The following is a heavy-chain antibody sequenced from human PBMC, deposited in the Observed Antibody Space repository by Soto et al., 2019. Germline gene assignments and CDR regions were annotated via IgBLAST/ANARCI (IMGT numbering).Heavy chain of an antibody. CDR3: AKPGYSSGWYRNFDY. J-gene: IGHJ4*02. Sequence: EVQLLESGGGLVQPGGSLRLSCAASGFTFSSYAMSWVRQAPGKGLEWVSAISGSGGSTYYADSVKGRFTISRDNSKNTLYLQMNSLRAGDTAVYYCAKPGYSSGWYRNFDYWGQGTLVTVSS. D-gene: IGHD6-19*01. CDR2: ISGSGGST. V-gene: IGHV3-23*01. CDR1: GFTFSSYA.